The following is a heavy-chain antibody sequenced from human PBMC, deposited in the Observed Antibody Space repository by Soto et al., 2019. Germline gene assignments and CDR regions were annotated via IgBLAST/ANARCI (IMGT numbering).Heavy chain of an antibody. CDR2: ISYDGSNK. Sequence: GGSLRLSCAASGFTFSSYGMHWVRQAPGKGLEWVAVISYDGSNKYYADSVKGRFTISRDNSKNTLYLQMNSLRAEDTAVYYCAPGRQFDDSSGYWGQGTLVTVSS. J-gene: IGHJ4*02. V-gene: IGHV3-30*03. D-gene: IGHD3-22*01. CDR3: APGRQFDDSSGY. CDR1: GFTFSSYG.